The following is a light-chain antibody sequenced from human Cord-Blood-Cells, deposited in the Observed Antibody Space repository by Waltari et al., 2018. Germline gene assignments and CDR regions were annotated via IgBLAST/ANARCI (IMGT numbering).Light chain of an antibody. CDR1: QSVRSSY. CDR2: GAS. Sequence: EIVLTQSPGTLPLSPGERATLSCRASQSVRSSYLAWYQQKPGQAPRLLIYGASSTATGIPDRFSGSGSGTDFTLTISRLEPEDFAVYYCQQYGSSPRTFGQGTKVEI. J-gene: IGKJ1*01. V-gene: IGKV3-20*01. CDR3: QQYGSSPRT.